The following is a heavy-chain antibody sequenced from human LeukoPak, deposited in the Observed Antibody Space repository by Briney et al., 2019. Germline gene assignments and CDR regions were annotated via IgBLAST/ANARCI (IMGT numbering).Heavy chain of an antibody. CDR3: AKVQLGIGVDY. D-gene: IGHD7-27*01. CDR2: ISDGGSRT. Sequence: GGSLRLSCAASGFIFSSYAVSWVRQAPGRGLEWVSCISDGGSRTYYVDSVKGRFTISRDDSKNTLYLQMNSLRAEDTAVYYCAKVQLGIGVDYWGQGTLVTVSS. V-gene: IGHV3-23*01. J-gene: IGHJ4*02. CDR1: GFIFSSYA.